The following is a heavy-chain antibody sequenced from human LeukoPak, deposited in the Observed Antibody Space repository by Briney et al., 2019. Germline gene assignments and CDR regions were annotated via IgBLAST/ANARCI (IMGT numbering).Heavy chain of an antibody. J-gene: IGHJ4*02. D-gene: IGHD5-24*01. CDR3: ARGRRDGYNLDY. Sequence: SETLSLTCTVSGGSIRGFYWSWIRQPAGKGLEWIGRMHTSGSTNYNSSLKSRVTISVDKSKNQFSLKLSSVTAADTAVYYCARGRRDGYNLDYWGQGTLVTVSS. CDR2: MHTSGST. V-gene: IGHV4-4*07. CDR1: GGSIRGFY.